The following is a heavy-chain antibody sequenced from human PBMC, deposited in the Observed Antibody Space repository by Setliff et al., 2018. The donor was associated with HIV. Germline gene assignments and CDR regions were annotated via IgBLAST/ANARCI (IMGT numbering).Heavy chain of an antibody. CDR2: SRNKANSYTT. V-gene: IGHV3-72*01. CDR1: DGSINSHF. J-gene: IGHJ6*03. D-gene: IGHD3-10*01. Sequence: LSLTCTVSDGSINSHFWSWIRQPPGKGLEWIGSSRNKANSYTTEYAASVKGRFTIPRDDSKNSLYLQMNSLKTEDTAVYYCARGRLLWSGSYYYYYMDVWGKGTTVTVSS. CDR3: ARGRLLWSGSYYYYYMDV.